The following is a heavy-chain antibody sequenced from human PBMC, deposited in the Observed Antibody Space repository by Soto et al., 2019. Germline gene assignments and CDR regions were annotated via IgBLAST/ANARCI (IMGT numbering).Heavy chain of an antibody. D-gene: IGHD1-7*01. J-gene: IGHJ6*02. CDR2: IYYSGST. CDR1: GGSISSGGYY. Sequence: SETLSLTCTVSGGSISSGGYYWSWIRQHPGKGLEWIGYIYYSGSTYYNPSLKSRVTISVDTSKNQFSLKLSSVTAADTAVYYCARDPFITGTKDGVDYYYYYGTDVWGQGTTVTVSS. V-gene: IGHV4-31*03. CDR3: ARDPFITGTKDGVDYYYYYGTDV.